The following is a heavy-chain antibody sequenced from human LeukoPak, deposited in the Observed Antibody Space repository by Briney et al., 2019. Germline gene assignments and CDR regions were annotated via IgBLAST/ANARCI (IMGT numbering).Heavy chain of an antibody. CDR2: ISHDGSNK. V-gene: IGHV3-30-3*01. D-gene: IGHD3-3*01. CDR3: AGPQKFFIY. J-gene: IGHJ4*02. CDR1: GFTISTYS. Sequence: GGSLRLSRAASGFTISTYSMHWVRQAPGKGLEWVAIISHDGSNKYYADSVKGRFTISRDNSKNTLFLQMDSLRAEDTAVYYCAGPQKFFIYWGQGTLVTVSS.